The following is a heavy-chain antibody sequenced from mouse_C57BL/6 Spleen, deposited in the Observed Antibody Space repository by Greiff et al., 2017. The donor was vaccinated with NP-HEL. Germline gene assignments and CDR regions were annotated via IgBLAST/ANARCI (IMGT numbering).Heavy chain of an antibody. V-gene: IGHV1-15*01. CDR1: GYTFTDYE. CDR2: IDPETGGT. Sequence: QVHVKQSGAELVRPGASVTLSCKASGYTFTDYEMHWVKQTPVHGLEWIGAIDPETGGTAYNQKFKGKAILTADKSSSTAYMELRSLTSEDSAVYYCTRRDSAYAMDYWGQGTSVTVSS. D-gene: IGHD2-12*01. CDR3: TRRDSAYAMDY. J-gene: IGHJ4*01.